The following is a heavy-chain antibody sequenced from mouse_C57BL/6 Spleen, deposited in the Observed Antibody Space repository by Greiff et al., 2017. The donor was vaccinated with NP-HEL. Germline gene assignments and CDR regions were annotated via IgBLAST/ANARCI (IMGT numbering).Heavy chain of an antibody. CDR3: ARLGYYGSSSFAY. Sequence: EVQLQQSGPELVKPGASVKIPCKASGYTFTDYNMDWVKQSHGKSLEWIGDINPNNGGTIYNQKFKGKATLTVDKSSSTAYMELRSLTSEDTAVYYCARLGYYGSSSFAYWGKGTLVTVSA. D-gene: IGHD1-1*01. V-gene: IGHV1-18*01. CDR1: GYTFTDYN. J-gene: IGHJ3*01. CDR2: INPNNGGT.